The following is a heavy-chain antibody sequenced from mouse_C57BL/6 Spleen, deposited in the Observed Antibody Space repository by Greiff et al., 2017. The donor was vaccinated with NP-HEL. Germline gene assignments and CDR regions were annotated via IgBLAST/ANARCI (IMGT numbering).Heavy chain of an antibody. CDR2: IRSKSNNYAT. J-gene: IGHJ4*01. Sequence: EVQRVESGGGLVQPKGSLKLSCAASGFSFNTYAMNWVRQAPGKGLEWVARIRSKSNNYATYYADSVKDRFTISRDDSESMLYLQMNNLKTVDTSMYYCVRQRGWDEDYAMDYWGQGTSVTVSS. CDR1: GFSFNTYA. D-gene: IGHD4-1*01. V-gene: IGHV10-1*01. CDR3: VRQRGWDEDYAMDY.